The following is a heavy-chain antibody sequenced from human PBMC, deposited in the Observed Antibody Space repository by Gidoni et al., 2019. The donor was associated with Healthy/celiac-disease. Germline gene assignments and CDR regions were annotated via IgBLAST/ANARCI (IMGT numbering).Heavy chain of an antibody. J-gene: IGHJ5*02. D-gene: IGHD3-10*01. CDR2: IIPIFGTA. Sequence: QVQLVQSGAEVKKPGSSVKVSCKASGGTFSSYAISWVRQAPGQGLEWMGGIIPIFGTANYAQKFQGRVTITADESTSTAYMELSSLRSEDTAVYYCARGGMAYYGSGSQNNWFDPWGQGTLVTVSS. CDR1: GGTFSSYA. V-gene: IGHV1-69*01. CDR3: ARGGMAYYGSGSQNNWFDP.